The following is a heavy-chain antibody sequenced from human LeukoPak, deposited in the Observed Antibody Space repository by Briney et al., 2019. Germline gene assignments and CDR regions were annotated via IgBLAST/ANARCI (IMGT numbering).Heavy chain of an antibody. CDR2: IKSDGSST. D-gene: IGHD1-26*01. V-gene: IGHV3-74*01. Sequence: GGSLRLSCAASGSTFSRYWMHWVRQAPGKGLVWVSCIKSDGSSTSIADSAKGRFTISRDNAKNTVYLQMNSLRAEDTAVYYCVRDNRSYNFDYWGQGTLVTVSS. CDR3: VRDNRSYNFDY. J-gene: IGHJ4*02. CDR1: GSTFSRYW.